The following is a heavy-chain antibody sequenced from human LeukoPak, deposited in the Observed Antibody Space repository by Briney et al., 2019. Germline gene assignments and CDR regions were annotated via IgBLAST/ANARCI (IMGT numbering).Heavy chain of an antibody. CDR1: GVSISTYY. CDR2: MYYTGNT. V-gene: IGHV4-59*01. Sequence: SETLSLTCTVSGVSISTYYWSWIRQPPGKGLDWIGYMYYTGNTNYNPSLKSRLTMSVDTSKNQFSLKLTSVTAADTAVYYCASSVYSGYLGDFDYWGQGTLVIVSS. J-gene: IGHJ4*02. CDR3: ASSVYSGYLGDFDY. D-gene: IGHD5-12*01.